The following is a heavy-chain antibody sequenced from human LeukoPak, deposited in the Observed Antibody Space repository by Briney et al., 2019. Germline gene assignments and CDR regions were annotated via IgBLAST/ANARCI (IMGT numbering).Heavy chain of an antibody. D-gene: IGHD6-19*01. CDR1: GYTFTSYD. Sequence: ASVKVSCKASGYTFTSYDINWVRQATGQGLEWMGWMNPNSGNTGYAQKFQGRVTITRNTSISTAYMELSSLRSEDTAVYYCAAVDSGFPNYYFDYWGQGTLVTVSS. J-gene: IGHJ4*02. CDR2: MNPNSGNT. V-gene: IGHV1-8*03. CDR3: AAVDSGFPNYYFDY.